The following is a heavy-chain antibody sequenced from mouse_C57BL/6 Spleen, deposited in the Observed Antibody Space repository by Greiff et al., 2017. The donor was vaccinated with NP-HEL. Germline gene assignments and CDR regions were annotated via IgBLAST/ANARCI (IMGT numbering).Heavy chain of an antibody. CDR1: GYAFSSSW. D-gene: IGHD2-4*01. CDR3: ARWGYYDYDRFAY. V-gene: IGHV1-82*01. Sequence: VQLQQSGPELVKPGASVKISCKASGYAFSSSWMNWVKQRPGKGLEWIGRIYPGDGDTNYNGKFKGKATLTADKSSSTAYMQLSSLTSEDSAVYFCARWGYYDYDRFAYWGQGTLVTVSA. J-gene: IGHJ3*01. CDR2: IYPGDGDT.